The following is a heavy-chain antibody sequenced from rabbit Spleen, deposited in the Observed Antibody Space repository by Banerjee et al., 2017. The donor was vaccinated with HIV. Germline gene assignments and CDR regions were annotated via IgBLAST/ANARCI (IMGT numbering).Heavy chain of an antibody. Sequence: QEHLVESGGGLVQPGGSLKLSCTASGFSFSNKAVMCWVRQAPGKGLEWIACINAITGKAVYASWAKGRFTFSKTSSTTVTLQMTSLTAADTATYFCARDLDAVIGWNFGWWGPGTLVTVS. D-gene: IGHD4-1*01. V-gene: IGHV1S45*01. CDR3: ARDLDAVIGWNFGW. CDR2: INAITGKA. J-gene: IGHJ6*01. CDR1: GFSFSNKAV.